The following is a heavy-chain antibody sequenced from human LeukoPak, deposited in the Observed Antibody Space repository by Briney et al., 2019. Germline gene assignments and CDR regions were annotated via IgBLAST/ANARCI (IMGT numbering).Heavy chain of an antibody. CDR2: IYYSGST. CDR3: ASLYDYVWGSYRDFDY. J-gene: IGHJ4*02. D-gene: IGHD3-16*02. V-gene: IGHV4-39*01. Sequence: SETLSLTCTVSGGSISSSSYYWGWIRQPPGTGLEWIGSIYYSGSTYYNPSLKSRVTISVDTSKNQFSLKLSSVTAADTAVYYCASLYDYVWGSYRDFDYWGQGTLVTVSS. CDR1: GGSISSSSYY.